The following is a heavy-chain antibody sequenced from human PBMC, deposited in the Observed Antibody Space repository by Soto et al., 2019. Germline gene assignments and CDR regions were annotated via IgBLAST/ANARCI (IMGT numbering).Heavy chain of an antibody. CDR2: INPDNGNT. V-gene: IGHV1-3*01. Sequence: QVQLVQSGAEVKKPGASVKISCKASGYTFTRYTMNWVRQAPGQRPEWMGWINPDNGNTKSTQKFQDRVIITRDTSASTAYMDLSSLISEDTAVYYCARGIATGQLDPWGQGTLVTVSS. CDR1: GYTFTRYT. CDR3: ARGIATGQLDP. J-gene: IGHJ5*02. D-gene: IGHD2-15*01.